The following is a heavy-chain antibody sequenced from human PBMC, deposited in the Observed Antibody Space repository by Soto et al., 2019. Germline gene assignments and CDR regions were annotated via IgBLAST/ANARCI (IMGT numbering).Heavy chain of an antibody. V-gene: IGHV3-23*01. D-gene: IGHD7-27*01. CDR1: GFILNNYA. Sequence: VQLLESGGDLVQPGGSLRLSCVASGFILNNYAMSWVRQAPGKGLEWVSTIGGTDGDSDGVPWYEDSVKGRFTISRDRSAKTLFPHMDNLRAEHSALYYCVKRGRNWGAFDFWGQGTTVVVSS. CDR2: IGGTDGDSDGVP. CDR3: VKRGRNWGAFDF. J-gene: IGHJ3*01.